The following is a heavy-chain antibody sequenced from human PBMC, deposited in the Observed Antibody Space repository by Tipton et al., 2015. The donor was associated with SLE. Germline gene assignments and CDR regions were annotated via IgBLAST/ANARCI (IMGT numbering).Heavy chain of an antibody. CDR1: GGSISSGSYY. J-gene: IGHJ3*02. V-gene: IGHV4-39*07. CDR2: INHSGST. D-gene: IGHD6-19*01. Sequence: TLSLTCTVSGGSISSGSYYWSWIRQPPGKGLEWIGEINHSGSTNYNPSLKSRVTISVDTSKNQFSLKLSSVTAADTAVYYWATYSSGWLDAFDIWGQGTMVTVSS. CDR3: ATYSSGWLDAFDI.